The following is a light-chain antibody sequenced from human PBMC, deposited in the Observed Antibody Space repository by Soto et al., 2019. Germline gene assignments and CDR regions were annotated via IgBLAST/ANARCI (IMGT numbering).Light chain of an antibody. CDR1: QDIRSD. Sequence: AIQMTQSPSSLSASVGDRVTITCRANQDIRSDLGWYQQKPGRAPQVLIYGASYLQSGVPSRFSGYGSGTDFTLTITNLQPDDFATYYCLQDYTYPRTFGQGTKVEIK. V-gene: IGKV1-6*01. J-gene: IGKJ1*01. CDR2: GAS. CDR3: LQDYTYPRT.